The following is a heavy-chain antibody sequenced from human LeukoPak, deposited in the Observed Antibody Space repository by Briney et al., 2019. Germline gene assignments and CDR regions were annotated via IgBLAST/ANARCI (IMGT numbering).Heavy chain of an antibody. CDR3: SRGAGDGSGSYDY. Sequence: GGSLTLSFAGYRFTFSLYTMNWVGQAPGKELEWVSSISTSSSFIYYTDAVKGRFTISRDNAKNSLSLQMNSLRAEYTAVYYCSRGAGDGSGSYDYWGQGTLVTVSS. V-gene: IGHV3-21*01. CDR2: ISTSSSFI. D-gene: IGHD3-10*01. CDR1: RFTFSLYT. J-gene: IGHJ4*02.